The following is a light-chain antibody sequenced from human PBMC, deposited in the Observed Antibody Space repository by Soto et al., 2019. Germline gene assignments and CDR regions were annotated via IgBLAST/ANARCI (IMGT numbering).Light chain of an antibody. CDR3: SSYTSSSTVV. J-gene: IGLJ2*01. CDR1: SSDVGGYNY. Sequence: QSLLTQPASVSGSPGQSITLSCTGTSSDVGGYNYVSWYQQHPGKAPILMIYDVSNRPSGVSNRFSGSKSGNTASLTISGLQAEDEADYYCSSYTSSSTVVFGGGTKLTVL. V-gene: IGLV2-14*01. CDR2: DVS.